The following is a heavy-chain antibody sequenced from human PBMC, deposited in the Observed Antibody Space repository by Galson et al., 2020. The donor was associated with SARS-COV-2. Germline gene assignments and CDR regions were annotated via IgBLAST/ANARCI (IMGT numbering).Heavy chain of an antibody. CDR3: AKADRLAARQSSWDY. Sequence: GESLKISCAASGFTFSSYAMSWVRQAPGKGLEWVSAISGSGGSTYYADSVKGRFTISRDNSKNTLYLQMNSLRAEDTAVYYCAKADRLAARQSSWDYWGQGTLVTVSS. J-gene: IGHJ4*02. D-gene: IGHD6-6*01. CDR1: GFTFSSYA. CDR2: ISGSGGST. V-gene: IGHV3-23*01.